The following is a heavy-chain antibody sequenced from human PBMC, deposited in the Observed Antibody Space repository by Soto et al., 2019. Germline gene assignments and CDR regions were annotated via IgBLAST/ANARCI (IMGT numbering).Heavy chain of an antibody. CDR3: EREGGDFHYYYYYGMDV. CDR2: ISAYNGNT. V-gene: IGHV1-18*01. D-gene: IGHD2-21*02. Sequence: SVKVSCKASGYTFTSYGISWVRQAPGQGLEWMGWISAYNGNTNYAQKLQGRVTMTTDTSTSTAYMELRSLRSDDTAVYYCEREGGDFHYYYYYGMDVWGQGTTVTGSS. CDR1: GYTFTSYG. J-gene: IGHJ6*02.